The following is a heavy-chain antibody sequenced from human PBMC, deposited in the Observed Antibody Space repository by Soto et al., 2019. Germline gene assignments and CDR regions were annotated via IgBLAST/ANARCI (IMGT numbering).Heavy chain of an antibody. V-gene: IGHV1-69*06. CDR2: IVPLSGTP. CDR1: GGNSNSYS. CDR3: AREWRQRSRGGFFDY. Sequence: QVRLVQSGAEVKKPGSSVKLSCKVSGGNSNSYSIAWVRQAPGQGLQWLGTIVPLSGTPNHAQQFQARGTITADTSTNTADLELSSLRAEDTAIYYCAREWRQRSRGGFFDYWGQGSLVTISS. J-gene: IGHJ4*02. D-gene: IGHD3-16*01.